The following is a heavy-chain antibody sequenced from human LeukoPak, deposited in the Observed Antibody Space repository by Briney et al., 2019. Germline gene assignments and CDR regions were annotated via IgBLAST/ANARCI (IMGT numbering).Heavy chain of an antibody. CDR2: IWYDGSNK. D-gene: IGHD4-17*01. Sequence: PGGSLRLSCAASGFTFSSYGMHWVRQAPGKGLEWVAVIWYDGSNKYYADSVKGRFTISRDNSKHTLYLQMNSLRAEDTAVYYCARDYGDYARYYFDYWGQGTLVTVSS. V-gene: IGHV3-33*01. CDR3: ARDYGDYARYYFDY. J-gene: IGHJ4*02. CDR1: GFTFSSYG.